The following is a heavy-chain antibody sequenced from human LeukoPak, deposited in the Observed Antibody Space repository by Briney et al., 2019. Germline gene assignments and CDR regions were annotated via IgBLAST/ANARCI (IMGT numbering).Heavy chain of an antibody. CDR3: ARDKYYGSGSYRYYYGMDV. V-gene: IGHV1-69*01. J-gene: IGHJ6*02. CDR1: GGTFISYA. D-gene: IGHD3-10*01. CDR2: IIPIFGTA. Sequence: GASVKVSCKASGGTFISYAISWVRQAPEQGLEWMGGIIPIFGTANYAQKFQGRVTITADESTSTAYMELSSLRSEDTAVYYCARDKYYGSGSYRYYYGMDVWGQGTTVTVSS.